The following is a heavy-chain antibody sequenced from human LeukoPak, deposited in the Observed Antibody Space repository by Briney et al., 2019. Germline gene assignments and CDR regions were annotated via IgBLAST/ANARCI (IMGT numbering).Heavy chain of an antibody. CDR1: GYSFTSYW. CDR2: IDPSDSYT. CDR3: ARHFISGTTCPRGHDYYYYGMDV. Sequence: GESPSIYCKGSGYSFTSYWISWERQMPGKGLEWLGRIDPSDSYTNYRPPLQGHVTISADKSISTAYLQWSSLKASDTAMYYCARHFISGTTCPRGHDYYYYGMDVWGQGTTFTVSS. D-gene: IGHD1-7*01. J-gene: IGHJ6*02. V-gene: IGHV5-10-1*01.